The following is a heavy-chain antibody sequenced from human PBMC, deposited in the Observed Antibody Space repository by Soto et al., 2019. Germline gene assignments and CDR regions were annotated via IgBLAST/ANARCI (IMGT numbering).Heavy chain of an antibody. CDR1: GFTFSSYG. CDR2: ISYDGSNK. J-gene: IGHJ5*02. V-gene: IGHV3-30*03. Sequence: GGSLRLSCAASGFTFSSYGMHWVRQAPGKGLEWVAVISYDGSNKYYADSVKGRFTISRDNSKNTLYLQMNSLRAEDTAVYYCARESGSYFWFDPWSQGTLVTVSS. CDR3: ARESGSYFWFDP. D-gene: IGHD1-26*01.